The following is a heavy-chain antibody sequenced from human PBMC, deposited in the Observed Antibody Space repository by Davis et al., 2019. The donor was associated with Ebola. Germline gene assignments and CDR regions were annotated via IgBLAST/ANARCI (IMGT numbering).Heavy chain of an antibody. CDR3: TTGDSYYYDSSESYYYYYNGMDV. D-gene: IGHD3-22*01. Sequence: GESLKISCAASGFTFSSYSMNWVRQAPGKGLEWVGRIKSKTDGGTTDYAAPVKGRFTISRDDSKNTLYLQMNSLKTEDTAVYYCTTGDSYYYDSSESYYYYYNGMDVWGQGTTVTVSS. CDR2: IKSKTDGGTT. CDR1: GFTFSSYS. J-gene: IGHJ6*02. V-gene: IGHV3-15*07.